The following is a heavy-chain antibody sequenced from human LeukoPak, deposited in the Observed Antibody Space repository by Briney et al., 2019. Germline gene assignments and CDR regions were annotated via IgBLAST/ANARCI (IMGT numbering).Heavy chain of an antibody. CDR1: GFTFSNYW. CDR3: ARDREYSSPYFDY. Sequence: PGGSLRLSCAASGFTFSNYWMTWVRQAPGKGLEWVANIREGGSEKYYVDSVKGRFTISRDNAKNSLYLQVNSLRAEDTAVYYCARDREYSSPYFDYWGQGTLVTVSS. V-gene: IGHV3-7*01. J-gene: IGHJ4*02. CDR2: IREGGSEK. D-gene: IGHD6-6*01.